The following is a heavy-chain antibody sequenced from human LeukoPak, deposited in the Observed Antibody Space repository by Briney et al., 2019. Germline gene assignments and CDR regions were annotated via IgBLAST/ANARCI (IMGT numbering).Heavy chain of an antibody. CDR3: ARDQGRMLVVITTNWYIAP. J-gene: IGHJ2*01. D-gene: IGHD3-22*01. CDR2: INQDGSEI. Sequence: GGSLRLSCAACGFTFSDYWMSWVRQAPGKGLEWVANINQDGSEIYYVDSVKGRFTISRDNAKNSLYLQINSLRAEDTAVYYSARDQGRMLVVITTNWYIAPSGRGTLVTVSS. V-gene: IGHV3-7*01. CDR1: GFTFSDYW.